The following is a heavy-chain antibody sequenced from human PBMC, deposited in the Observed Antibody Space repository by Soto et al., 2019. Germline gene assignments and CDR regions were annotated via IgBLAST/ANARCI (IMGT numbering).Heavy chain of an antibody. CDR1: GYTFTSYG. Sequence: SVKVSCKASGYTFTSYGISWVRQAPGQGLEWMGGIIPIFGTANYAQEFQGRVTITADESTSTAYMELSSLRSEDTAVYYCARGILATTYYYDSSGYYFDIWGQGTMVTVSS. CDR3: ARGILATTYYYDSSGYYFDI. D-gene: IGHD3-22*01. J-gene: IGHJ3*02. CDR2: IIPIFGTA. V-gene: IGHV1-69*13.